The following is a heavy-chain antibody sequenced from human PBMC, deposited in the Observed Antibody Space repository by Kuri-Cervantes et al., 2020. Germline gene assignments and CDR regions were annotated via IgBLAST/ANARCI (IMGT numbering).Heavy chain of an antibody. D-gene: IGHD3-22*01. CDR1: GFTFSSYG. CDR3: AKAHSSGLYYFDY. J-gene: IGHJ4*02. CDR2: ISYDGSTK. Sequence: GGSLRLSCAASGFTFSSYGMHWVRQAPGKGLEWVAVISYDGSTKYYADSVKGRFTISRDNSKNKLYLQMHSLRPEDMAVYYCAKAHSSGLYYFDYWGQGTLVTVSS. V-gene: IGHV3-30*18.